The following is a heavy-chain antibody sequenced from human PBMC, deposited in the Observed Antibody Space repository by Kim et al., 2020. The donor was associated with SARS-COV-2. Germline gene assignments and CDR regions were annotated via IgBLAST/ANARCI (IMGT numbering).Heavy chain of an antibody. V-gene: IGHV3-7*04. Sequence: GRFTISRDNAKNSLYLQMNSLRAEDTAVYYCARTDTRITIFGVVKGFDYWGQGTLVTVSS. J-gene: IGHJ4*02. D-gene: IGHD3-3*01. CDR3: ARTDTRITIFGVVKGFDY.